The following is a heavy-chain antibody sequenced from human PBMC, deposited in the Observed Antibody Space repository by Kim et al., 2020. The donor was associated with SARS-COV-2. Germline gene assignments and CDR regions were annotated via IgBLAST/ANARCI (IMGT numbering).Heavy chain of an antibody. D-gene: IGHD3-3*01. V-gene: IGHV5-51*01. CDR2: IYPADSDT. Sequence: GESLKISCRGSGYTFASYRIAWVRQMPGKGLEWMGVIYPADSDTTYSPSFQGQVTISADKSTSTAYLQWSSLKASDTAMYYCAIRLWSGFYLDYWGQGAL. CDR1: GYTFASYR. J-gene: IGHJ4*02. CDR3: AIRLWSGFYLDY.